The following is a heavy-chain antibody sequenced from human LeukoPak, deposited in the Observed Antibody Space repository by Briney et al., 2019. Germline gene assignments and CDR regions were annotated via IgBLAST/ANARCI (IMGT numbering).Heavy chain of an antibody. D-gene: IGHD1-1*01. V-gene: IGHV3-23*01. CDR2: ISGSGVST. J-gene: IGHJ4*02. CDR3: AKDLSGISSTGRTLDY. CDR1: GFTFSTYA. Sequence: GGSLRLPCAASGFTFSTYAMSWVRQAPGKGLEWVSAISGSGVSTYYADSVKGRFTISRDNSKNTLYLQMNSLRAEDTAVYYCAKDLSGISSTGRTLDYWGQGTLVTVSS.